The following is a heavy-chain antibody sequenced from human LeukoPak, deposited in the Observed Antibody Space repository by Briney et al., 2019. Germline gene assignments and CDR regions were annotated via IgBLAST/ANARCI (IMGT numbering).Heavy chain of an antibody. CDR1: GFTFGSYW. Sequence: GGSLRLSCAASGFTFGSYWVHWVRQAPGKGLVWVSRINTDGGSTTYADSVKGRFTISRDNAKNTLYLQMNSLRAEDTAVYYCGRGFSIVPAGIPDYWGLGTLVTVSS. J-gene: IGHJ4*02. CDR2: INTDGGST. CDR3: GRGFSIVPAGIPDY. D-gene: IGHD2-2*02. V-gene: IGHV3-74*01.